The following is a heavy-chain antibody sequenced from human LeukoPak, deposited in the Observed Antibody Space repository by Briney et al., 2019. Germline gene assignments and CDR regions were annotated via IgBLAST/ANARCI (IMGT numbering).Heavy chain of an antibody. CDR2: INWNGDST. Sequence: GGSLRLSCAASGFSFDDYGLTWVRQAPGKGLEWVSGINWNGDSTDYADSVKGRFTISRDNAKNSLYLRMNSLRAEDTALYYCARDLRVVITGSFDYWGQGTLVTVSS. D-gene: IGHD3-22*01. CDR1: GFSFDDYG. CDR3: ARDLRVVITGSFDY. V-gene: IGHV3-20*04. J-gene: IGHJ4*02.